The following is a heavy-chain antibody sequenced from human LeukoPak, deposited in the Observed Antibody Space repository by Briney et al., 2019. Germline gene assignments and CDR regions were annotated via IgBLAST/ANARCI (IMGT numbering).Heavy chain of an antibody. CDR2: IYYSGST. V-gene: IGHV4-59*01. J-gene: IGHJ5*02. CDR3: AREARYSSGWYLKVWFDP. D-gene: IGHD6-19*01. CDR1: GGSISSYY. Sequence: PSETLSLTCAVYGGSISSYYWSWIRQPPGKGLEWVGYIYYSGSTNYNPSLKSRVTISVDTSKNQFSLKLSSVTAADTAVYYCAREARYSSGWYLKVWFDPWGQGTLVTVSS.